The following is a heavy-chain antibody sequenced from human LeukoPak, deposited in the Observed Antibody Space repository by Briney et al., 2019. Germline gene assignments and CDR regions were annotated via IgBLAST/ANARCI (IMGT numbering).Heavy chain of an antibody. CDR2: VSGSGGRT. D-gene: IGHD3-10*01. J-gene: IGHJ6*02. V-gene: IGHV3-23*01. CDR3: ARDITVVRGLIGYYYGMDV. Sequence: PGGSLRLSCAASGFTFSIYAMNWVRQAPGKGLEWVSAVSGSGGRTYYSNSVKGRFTISRDNAKNSLYLQMDSLSDEDTAVYYCARDITVVRGLIGYYYGMDVWGQGTTVTVS. CDR1: GFTFSIYA.